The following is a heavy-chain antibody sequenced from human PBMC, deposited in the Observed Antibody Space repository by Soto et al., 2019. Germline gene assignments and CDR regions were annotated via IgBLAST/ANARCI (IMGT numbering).Heavy chain of an antibody. CDR3: ARGGSGYYKGNYYYYGMDV. Sequence: SVKVSCKASGGTFSSYAISWVLQAPGQGLEWMGGIIPIFGTANYAQKFQGRVTITADESTSTAYMELSSLRSEDTAVYYCARGGSGYYKGNYYYYGMDVWGQGTTVTVSS. V-gene: IGHV1-69*13. CDR2: IIPIFGTA. D-gene: IGHD3-3*01. CDR1: GGTFSSYA. J-gene: IGHJ6*02.